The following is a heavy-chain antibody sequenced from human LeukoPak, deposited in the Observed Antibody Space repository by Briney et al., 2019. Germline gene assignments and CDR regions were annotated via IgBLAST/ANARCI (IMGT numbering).Heavy chain of an antibody. V-gene: IGHV1-18*01. D-gene: IGHD6-6*01. CDR3: ARGGPFPSGSSSREYYLDY. CDR2: RSIYNGNT. CDR1: VYDFINYG. J-gene: IGHJ4*02. Sequence: GASVKVSCKASVYDFINYGISWVRQAPGQGLEWMGWRSIYNGNTDYKLQGRVTMTTDTSTSTAYMEVRSLRSDDTAVYYCARGGPFPSGSSSREYYLDYWGQGTLVTVSS.